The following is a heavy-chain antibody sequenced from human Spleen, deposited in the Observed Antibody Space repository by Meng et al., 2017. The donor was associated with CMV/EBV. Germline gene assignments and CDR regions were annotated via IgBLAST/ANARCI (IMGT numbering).Heavy chain of an antibody. V-gene: IGHV4-34*01. CDR2: INHSGST. CDR3: ARGIAAAAMYDY. Sequence: SETRSLTCAVYGGSFSGYYWSWIRQPPGKGLEWIGEINHSGSTNYNPSLKSRVTISVDTSKNQFSLKLSSVTAADTAVYYCARGIAAAAMYDYWGQGTLVTVSS. D-gene: IGHD6-13*01. CDR1: GGSFSGYY. J-gene: IGHJ4*02.